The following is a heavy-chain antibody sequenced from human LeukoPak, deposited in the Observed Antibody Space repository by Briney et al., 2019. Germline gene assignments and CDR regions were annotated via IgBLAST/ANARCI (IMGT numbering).Heavy chain of an antibody. CDR2: IYSSGNT. Sequence: SETLSLTCAVSGASISSSNYYWGWVRQSPGRGLEWIGDIYSSGNTYYNASLKSRVTMYIDTSKNQFSLKLSSVTAADTAMYYCAKSNGYGLIDYWGQGTLVTVSS. CDR1: GASISSSNYY. V-gene: IGHV4-39*01. D-gene: IGHD5-12*01. CDR3: AKSNGYGLIDY. J-gene: IGHJ4*02.